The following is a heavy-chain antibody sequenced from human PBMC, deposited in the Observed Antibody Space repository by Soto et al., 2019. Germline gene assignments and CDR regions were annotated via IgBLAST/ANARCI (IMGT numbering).Heavy chain of an antibody. J-gene: IGHJ4*02. CDR3: ATFTVTHL. CDR2: IYYSGST. Sequence: SETLSLTSTLTGDSIISTSSYLGWFRQPPGKGLEWIGSIYYSGSTYYNPSLKSRVTISVDTSKNHFSLKLSSVTAADTAVYYCATFTVTHLWGQGTLVTVS. D-gene: IGHD4-17*01. CDR1: GDSIISTSSY. V-gene: IGHV4-39*01.